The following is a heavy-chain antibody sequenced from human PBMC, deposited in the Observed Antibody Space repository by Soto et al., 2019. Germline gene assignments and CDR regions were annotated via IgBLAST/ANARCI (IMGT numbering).Heavy chain of an antibody. CDR3: SRQKNDLLTGYYRYYGMDV. D-gene: IGHD3-9*01. Sequence: GESLKISCNGSGYDFTTYWICWVRQMPGKGLEWMGIIYPGDSDTRYSPSFQGQVTITADNSTSTAYLQWSSLKASDTAMYYCSRQKNDLLTGYYRYYGMDVWGQGTKVTVYS. CDR1: GYDFTTYW. CDR2: IYPGDSDT. J-gene: IGHJ6*02. V-gene: IGHV5-51*01.